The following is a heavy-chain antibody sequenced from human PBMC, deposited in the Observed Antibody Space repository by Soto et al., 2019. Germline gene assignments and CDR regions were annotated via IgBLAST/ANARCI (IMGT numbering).Heavy chain of an antibody. Sequence: SETLSLTCTVSGGSISSGGYYWSWIRQHPGKGLEWIGYIYYSGSTYYNPSLKSRVTISVDTSKNQFSLKLSSVTAADTAVYYCARVVTILGLVIISGNGFNPWGREPLVTVSS. D-gene: IGHD3-3*01. CDR1: GGSISSGGYY. CDR2: IYYSGST. CDR3: ARVVTILGLVIISGNGFNP. J-gene: IGHJ5*02. V-gene: IGHV4-31*03.